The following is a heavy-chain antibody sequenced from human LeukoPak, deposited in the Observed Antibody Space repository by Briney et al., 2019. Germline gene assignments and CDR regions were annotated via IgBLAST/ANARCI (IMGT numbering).Heavy chain of an antibody. D-gene: IGHD6-13*01. Sequence: GGSLRLSCAASGFTFSSYWMSWVRQAPGKGLEWVANIKQDGSEKYYVDSVKGRFTISRDNAKNSLYLQMNSLRAEDTAVYYCARGIAAAGMGYYYYYMDVWGKGTTVTVSS. CDR2: IKQDGSEK. J-gene: IGHJ6*03. CDR3: ARGIAAAGMGYYYYYMDV. CDR1: GFTFSSYW. V-gene: IGHV3-7*01.